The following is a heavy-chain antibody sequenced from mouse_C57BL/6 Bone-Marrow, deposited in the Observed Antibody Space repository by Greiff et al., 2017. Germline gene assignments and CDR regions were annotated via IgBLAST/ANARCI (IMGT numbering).Heavy chain of an antibody. CDR3: AREGALYYGSSYWYFDV. V-gene: IGHV1-82*01. CDR1: GYAFSSSW. Sequence: VQLQQSGPELVKPGASVKISCKASGYAFSSSWMNWVKQRPGKGLEWIGRIYPGDGDTNYNGKFKGKATLTADKSSSTAYMQLSSLTSEDSAVYFCAREGALYYGSSYWYFDVWGTGTTVTVSS. J-gene: IGHJ1*03. CDR2: IYPGDGDT. D-gene: IGHD1-1*01.